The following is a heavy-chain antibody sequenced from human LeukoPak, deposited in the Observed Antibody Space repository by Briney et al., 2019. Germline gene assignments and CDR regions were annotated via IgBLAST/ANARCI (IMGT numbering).Heavy chain of an antibody. CDR3: ANSYYYDSSGHYTISNHLDY. CDR1: GFTFTTYG. D-gene: IGHD3-22*01. J-gene: IGHJ4*02. Sequence: GRSLRLSCAASGFTFTTYGMHWVRQAPGKGLEWLAVISYDGSHTYYTDSVKGRFTISRDNSKNTLYLQMNSLRVEDTAVYYCANSYYYDSSGHYTISNHLDYWGQGTLVTVSS. CDR2: ISYDGSHT. V-gene: IGHV3-30*18.